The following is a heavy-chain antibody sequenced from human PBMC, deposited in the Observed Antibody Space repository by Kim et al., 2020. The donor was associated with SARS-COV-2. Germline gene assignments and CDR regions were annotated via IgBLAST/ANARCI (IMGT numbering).Heavy chain of an antibody. J-gene: IGHJ4*02. CDR3: TTLVGATAD. D-gene: IGHD1-26*01. V-gene: IGHV3-15*01. Sequence: GTTDYAAPVKGRFTISRDDSKNTLYLQMNSLKTEDTAVYYCTTLVGATADWGQGTLVTVSS. CDR2: GTT.